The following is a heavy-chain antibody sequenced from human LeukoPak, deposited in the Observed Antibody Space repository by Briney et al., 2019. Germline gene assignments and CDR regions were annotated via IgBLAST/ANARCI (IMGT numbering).Heavy chain of an antibody. J-gene: IGHJ6*02. CDR3: AKDKGGIFGVVMGYYGMDV. D-gene: IGHD3-3*01. CDR2: ISWNSGSI. V-gene: IGHV3-9*01. Sequence: PGRSLRLSCAASGFTFDDYATHSVRHAPGKGLEWVSGISWNSGSIGYADSVKGRFTISRDNAKNSLYLQMNSLRAEDTALYYCAKDKGGIFGVVMGYYGMDVWGQGTTVTVSS. CDR1: GFTFDDYA.